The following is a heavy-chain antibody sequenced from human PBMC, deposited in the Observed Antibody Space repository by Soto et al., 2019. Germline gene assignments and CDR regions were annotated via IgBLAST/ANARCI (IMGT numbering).Heavy chain of an antibody. J-gene: IGHJ4*02. D-gene: IGHD3-9*01. Sequence: ASVKVSCKASGYTFTSYGISWVRQAPGQGLEWMGWISAYNGNTNYAQKLQGRVTMTTDTSTSTAYMELRSLRSDDTAVYYCARLRPHVLRHFDWLLADYWGQGTLVTVSS. CDR1: GYTFTSYG. CDR3: ARLRPHVLRHFDWLLADY. V-gene: IGHV1-18*01. CDR2: ISAYNGNT.